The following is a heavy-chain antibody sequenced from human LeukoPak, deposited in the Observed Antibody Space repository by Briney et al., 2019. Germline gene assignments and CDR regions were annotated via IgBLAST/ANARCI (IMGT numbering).Heavy chain of an antibody. J-gene: IGHJ4*02. V-gene: IGHV4-34*01. D-gene: IGHD4-11*01. CDR2: INHSGST. CDR3: ARLTTTPPYYFDY. CDR1: GGPFSGYY. Sequence: SETLSLTCAVYGGPFSGYYHKWMRQPPGKGLEWIGEINHSGSTNYNPSLKSRVTISVDTSKNQFSLKLSSVTAADTAVYYCARLTTTPPYYFDYWGQGTLVTVSS.